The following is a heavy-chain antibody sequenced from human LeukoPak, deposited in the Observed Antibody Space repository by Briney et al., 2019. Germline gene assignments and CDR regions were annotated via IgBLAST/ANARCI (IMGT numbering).Heavy chain of an antibody. V-gene: IGHV6-1*01. D-gene: IGHD3-3*01. CDR1: GDSASSNTAA. CDR3: ARDMDFWSNYYGAFGI. Sequence: PSQTLSLTCAISGDSASSNTAAWNWIRQSPSRGLEWLGRTYYRSKWYNDYAGSVKSRITINPDTSKNQFSLHLNSVTHEDTAVYYCARDMDFWSNYYGAFGIWGQGTMVTVSS. CDR2: TYYRSKWYN. J-gene: IGHJ3*02.